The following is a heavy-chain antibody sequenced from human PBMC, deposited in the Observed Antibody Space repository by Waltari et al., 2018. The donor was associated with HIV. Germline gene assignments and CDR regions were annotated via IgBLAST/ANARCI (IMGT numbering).Heavy chain of an antibody. CDR3: ARGSRSVKWELHYYFDC. D-gene: IGHD1-26*01. J-gene: IGHJ4*02. CDR1: GYTFTGYY. V-gene: IGHV1-2*02. CDR2: INPNSGGT. Sequence: QVQLVQSGAEVKKPGASVKVSCKASGYTFTGYYMHWVRQAPGQGLEWMGWINPNSGGTNYAQKFQGRVTMTRDTSISTAYMELSRLRSDDTAVYYCARGSRSVKWELHYYFDCWGQGTLVTVSS.